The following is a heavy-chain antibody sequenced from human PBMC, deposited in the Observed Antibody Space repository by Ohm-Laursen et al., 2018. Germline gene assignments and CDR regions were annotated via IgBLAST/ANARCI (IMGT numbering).Heavy chain of an antibody. CDR3: VRDRRDGFNYVEY. CDR1: GGSISPHY. CDR2: ISYSGTS. V-gene: IGHV4-59*11. D-gene: IGHD5-24*01. Sequence: GTLSLTWSVSGGSISPHYWSWIRQSPEKGLEWIGYISYSGTSEHNPSLKGRVTMSVDTSKNQFSLSLNSVTAADTAIYYCVRDRRDGFNYVEYWGQGTLVTVSS. J-gene: IGHJ4*02.